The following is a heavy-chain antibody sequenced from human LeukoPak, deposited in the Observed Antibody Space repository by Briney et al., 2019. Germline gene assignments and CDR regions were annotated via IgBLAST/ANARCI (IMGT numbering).Heavy chain of an antibody. J-gene: IGHJ5*02. CDR3: ARVIAAAGIGWFDP. Sequence: SVKVSCKASGYTFTGYYMHWVRQAPGQGLEWMGGIIPIFGTANYAQKFQGRVTITTDESTSTAYMELSSLRSEDTAVYYCARVIAAAGIGWFDPWGQGTLVTVSS. CDR2: IIPIFGTA. CDR1: GYTFTGYY. V-gene: IGHV1-69*05. D-gene: IGHD6-13*01.